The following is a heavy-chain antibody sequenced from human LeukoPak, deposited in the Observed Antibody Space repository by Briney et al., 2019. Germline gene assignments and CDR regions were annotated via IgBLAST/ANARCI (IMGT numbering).Heavy chain of an antibody. J-gene: IGHJ4*02. D-gene: IGHD3-22*01. CDR3: ARVTPPLYYYDSSLYFDY. Sequence: SETLSLTCAVYGGSFSGYYWSWIRQPPGKGLEWIGEINHSGSTNYNPSLKSRVTISVDTSKNQFSLKLSSVTAADTAVYYCARVTPPLYYYDSSLYFDYWGQGTLVTVSS. V-gene: IGHV4-34*01. CDR2: INHSGST. CDR1: GGSFSGYY.